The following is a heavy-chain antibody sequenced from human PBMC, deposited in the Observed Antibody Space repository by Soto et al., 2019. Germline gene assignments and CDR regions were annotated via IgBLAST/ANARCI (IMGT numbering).Heavy chain of an antibody. Sequence: QVQLVESGGGVVQPGRSLRLSCAASGFTFGSYGMHWVRQAPGKGLEWVAVIWYDGSNKYYADSVKGRFTISRDNSKNTLYLQMNSLRAEDTAVYYCARTWGFYSSSGPPDYWGQGTLVTVSS. CDR3: ARTWGFYSSSGPPDY. D-gene: IGHD6-6*01. J-gene: IGHJ4*02. CDR2: IWYDGSNK. CDR1: GFTFGSYG. V-gene: IGHV3-33*01.